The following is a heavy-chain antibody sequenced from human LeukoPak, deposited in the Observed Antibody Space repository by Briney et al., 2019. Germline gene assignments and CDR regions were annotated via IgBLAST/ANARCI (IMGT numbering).Heavy chain of an antibody. J-gene: IGHJ3*01. CDR3: ARYSSNDAFDV. Sequence: GGSLRLSCAASGFTVSSNYMSWVRQAPGKGLEWVSIIYSGGSTYYADSVKGRLTISRDSSKNTLYLQMNSLRAEDTAVYYCARYSSNDAFDVWGQGTVVTVSS. V-gene: IGHV3-53*01. CDR1: GFTVSSNY. D-gene: IGHD5-12*01. CDR2: IYSGGST.